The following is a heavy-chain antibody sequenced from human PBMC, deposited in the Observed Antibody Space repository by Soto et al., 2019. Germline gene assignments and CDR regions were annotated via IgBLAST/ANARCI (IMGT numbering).Heavy chain of an antibody. CDR1: GFTFSSYL. CDR2: INRDGINT. Sequence: GGSLRLSCAASGFTFSSYLMHWVRQTPGKGLVWVSRINRDGINTTYADSVKGRFTTSRDNAKNTLSLQMNSLRADDTAVYYCASEYSSGWNPLGYWGKGTLVT. D-gene: IGHD6-19*01. CDR3: ASEYSSGWNPLGY. V-gene: IGHV3-74*01. J-gene: IGHJ4*02.